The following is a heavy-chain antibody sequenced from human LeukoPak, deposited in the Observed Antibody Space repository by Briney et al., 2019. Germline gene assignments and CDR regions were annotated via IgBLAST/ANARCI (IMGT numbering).Heavy chain of an antibody. CDR2: ISGSGGST. CDR3: AKDRYYHDSSGEYYFDY. CDR1: GFTFSSYA. D-gene: IGHD3-22*01. J-gene: IGHJ4*02. V-gene: IGHV3-23*01. Sequence: GGSLRLSCAASGFTFSSYAMSWVRQAPGKGLEWVSAISGSGGSTYYADSVKGRFTISRDNSKNTLYLQMNSLRAEDTAVYYCAKDRYYHDSSGEYYFDYWGQGTLVTVSS.